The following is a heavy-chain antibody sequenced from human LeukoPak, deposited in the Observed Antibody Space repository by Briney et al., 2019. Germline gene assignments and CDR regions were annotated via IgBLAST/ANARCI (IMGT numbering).Heavy chain of an antibody. J-gene: IGHJ4*02. Sequence: GGSLRLSCAASGFTFSSYSMNWVRQAPGKGLEWVSSISSSSSYIYYADSVKGRFTISRDNAKNSLYLQMNSLRAEDTAVYYCARVAYYYDSSGYYPYWGQGTLVTVPS. CDR1: GFTFSSYS. CDR2: ISSSSSYI. V-gene: IGHV3-21*01. D-gene: IGHD3-22*01. CDR3: ARVAYYYDSSGYYPY.